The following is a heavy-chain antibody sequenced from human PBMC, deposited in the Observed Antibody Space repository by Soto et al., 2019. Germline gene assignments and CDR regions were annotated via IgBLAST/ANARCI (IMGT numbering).Heavy chain of an antibody. V-gene: IGHV1-18*04. CDR3: ARTYCSSARCYSDY. D-gene: IGHD2-2*01. CDR1: GYTFTSHG. CDR2: ISAYNGNT. Sequence: QVQLVQSGAEVKKPGASVKVSCKTSGYTFTSHGISWVRQAPGQGLEWMGWISAYNGNTNYAQKLQGRVTMPTDTPTSTAYMELRSLRSDDTAVYYCARTYCSSARCYSDYWGQGTLVTVSS. J-gene: IGHJ4*02.